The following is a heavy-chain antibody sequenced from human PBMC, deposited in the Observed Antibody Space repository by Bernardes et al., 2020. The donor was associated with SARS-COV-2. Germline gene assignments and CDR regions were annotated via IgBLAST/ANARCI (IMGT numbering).Heavy chain of an antibody. Sequence: LRLSCVASGFTFSSYVMSWVRQAPGKGLEWVCSISGSGGSTHYADSVKGRFTISRDNSKNTLNLQMNSLRAEDAAVYYCATNLSSGWPLDYWGQGTLVTVSS. CDR1: GFTFSSYV. CDR2: ISGSGGST. J-gene: IGHJ4*02. V-gene: IGHV3-23*01. D-gene: IGHD6-19*01. CDR3: ATNLSSGWPLDY.